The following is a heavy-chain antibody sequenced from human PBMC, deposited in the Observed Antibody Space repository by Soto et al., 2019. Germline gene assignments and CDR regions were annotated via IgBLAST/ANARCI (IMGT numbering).Heavy chain of an antibody. D-gene: IGHD2-15*01. Sequence: GGSLRLSCAASGLTSSSYWMHWVRQVPGEGLVWVSRINNDGSSTSYADSVQGRFTISRDNAKNTLYLQMNSLRAEDTAVYYCVNGVCSGGSCYNRSAAFQHWGQGTLVTVSS. CDR3: VNGVCSGGSCYNRSAAFQH. J-gene: IGHJ1*01. CDR1: GLTSSSYW. V-gene: IGHV3-74*01. CDR2: INNDGSST.